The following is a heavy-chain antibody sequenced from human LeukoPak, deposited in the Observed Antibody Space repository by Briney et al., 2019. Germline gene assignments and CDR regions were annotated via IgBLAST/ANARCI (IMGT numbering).Heavy chain of an antibody. V-gene: IGHV3-23*01. J-gene: IGHJ4*02. CDR3: AKAVAVAACDY. D-gene: IGHD6-19*01. CDR2: LSSSGGAT. CDR1: GFTFSNYA. Sequence: GGSLRLSCVASGFTFSNYAMSWVRQAPGKGLEWVSILSSSGGATYYADSVKGRFTVSRDNSKNTLYLQMNSLRAEDTAVYYCAKAVAVAACDYWGQGTLVTVSS.